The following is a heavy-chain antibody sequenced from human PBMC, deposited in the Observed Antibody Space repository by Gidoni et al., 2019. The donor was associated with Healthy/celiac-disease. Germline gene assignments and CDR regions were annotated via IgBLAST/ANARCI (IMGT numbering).Heavy chain of an antibody. CDR1: GFTFSSYG. D-gene: IGHD4-17*01. CDR3: ARGPVTTIPYYYYGMDV. CDR2: IWYDGSNK. Sequence: QVQLVESGGGVVQPGRSLRLSCAASGFTFSSYGMHWVRQAPGKGLEWVAVIWYDGSNKYYADSVKGRFTISRDNSKNTLYLQMNSLRAEDTAVYYCARGPVTTIPYYYYGMDVWGQGTTVTVSS. V-gene: IGHV3-33*01. J-gene: IGHJ6*02.